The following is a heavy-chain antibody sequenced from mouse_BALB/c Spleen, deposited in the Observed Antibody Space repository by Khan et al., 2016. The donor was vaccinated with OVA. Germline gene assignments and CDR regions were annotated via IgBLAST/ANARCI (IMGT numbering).Heavy chain of an antibody. J-gene: IGHJ3*01. CDR2: IDPASGNI. Sequence: VQLQQSGAELVKPGASVKLSCTASGFNIKDTYMHWVKQRPEQGLEWIGRIDPASGNIKSDPKFQGKATITADTSSNTAYLQLSSLTSEDTAFYYCVSPDWFAYWGQGTLVTVSA. V-gene: IGHV14-3*02. CDR3: VSPDWFAY. CDR1: GFNIKDTY.